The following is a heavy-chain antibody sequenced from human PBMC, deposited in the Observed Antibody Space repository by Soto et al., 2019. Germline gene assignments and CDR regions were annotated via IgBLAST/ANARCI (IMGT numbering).Heavy chain of an antibody. CDR2: ISSSSDNI. Sequence: GSLRLSCVASVFRFSDHSMTWVRQSPGKGLQWIAYISSSSDNIYYAESVRGRFTVSRDNAKNALFLQMNSLRDDDTATYYCARLPKGSLVTAWGQGTRVTVSS. J-gene: IGHJ4*02. CDR1: VFRFSDHS. V-gene: IGHV3-48*02. CDR3: ARLPKGSLVTA. D-gene: IGHD2-21*02.